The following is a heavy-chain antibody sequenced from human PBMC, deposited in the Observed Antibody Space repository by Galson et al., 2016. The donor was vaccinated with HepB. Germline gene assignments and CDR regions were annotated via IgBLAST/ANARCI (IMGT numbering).Heavy chain of an antibody. D-gene: IGHD2-2*01. J-gene: IGHJ4*02. CDR1: GFSVSSYA. V-gene: IGHV3-23*01. CDR3: VSPSGYCSSLSCPFDY. Sequence: SLRLSCAAPGFSVSSYALSWVRQPPGKGLEWVSTISGSGDKTYYIDSVKGRFTISRDNSKDTLYLQMHRLRVEDTAVYYCVSPSGYCSSLSCPFDYWGPGTLVSVSS. CDR2: ISGSGDKT.